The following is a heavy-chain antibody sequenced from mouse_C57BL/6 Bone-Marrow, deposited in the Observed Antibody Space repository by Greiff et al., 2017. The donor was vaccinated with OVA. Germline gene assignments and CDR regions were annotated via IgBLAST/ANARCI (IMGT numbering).Heavy chain of an antibody. V-gene: IGHV1-26*01. CDR3: ARERCGNYEDY. CDR1: GYTFTDYY. CDR2: INPNNGGT. J-gene: IGHJ2*01. D-gene: IGHD2-1*01. Sequence: EVQLQQSGPELVKPGASVKISCKASGYTFTDYYMNWVKQSHGKSLEWIGDINPNNGGTSYNQKFKGKATLTVDKSSSTAYMELRSLTSEDSAVYYCARERCGNYEDYWGQGTTLTVSS.